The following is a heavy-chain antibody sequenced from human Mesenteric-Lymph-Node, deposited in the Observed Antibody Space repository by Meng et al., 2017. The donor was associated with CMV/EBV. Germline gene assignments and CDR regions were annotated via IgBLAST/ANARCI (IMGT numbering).Heavy chain of an antibody. CDR3: ARDWGRADNDFWSGDFYYGMEV. J-gene: IGHJ6*02. Sequence: GESLKISCAASGFTFDDYAMHWVRQAPGKGLEWVSLISWDGGSTYYADSVKGRFTISRDNSKNRLYLQIDGLRNEDTAAYYCARDWGRADNDFWSGDFYYGMEVWGQGTTVTVSS. V-gene: IGHV3-43*01. CDR1: GFTFDDYA. D-gene: IGHD3-3*01. CDR2: ISWDGGST.